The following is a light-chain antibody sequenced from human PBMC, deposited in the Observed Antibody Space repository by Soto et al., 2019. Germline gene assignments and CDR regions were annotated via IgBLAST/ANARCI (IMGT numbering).Light chain of an antibody. V-gene: IGKV1-27*01. Sequence: DIQITQTPSSLSASVGDRVTITCRASEGISNYLAWYQQTPGKVPKLLIYAASTLQSGVPSRFSGSGSGTDFTLTISSLQPEDVATYYCQQYNSAPWTFGQGTKVEIK. J-gene: IGKJ1*01. CDR3: QQYNSAPWT. CDR2: AAS. CDR1: EGISNY.